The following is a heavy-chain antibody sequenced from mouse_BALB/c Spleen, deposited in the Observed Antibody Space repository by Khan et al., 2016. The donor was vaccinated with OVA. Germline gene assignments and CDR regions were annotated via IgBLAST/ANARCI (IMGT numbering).Heavy chain of an antibody. Sequence: IQLVQSGAELVKPEASVKLSCTASGFNIKDTYMHWVKQRPEQGLEWIGRIDPASGNIKYDPKFQGKATITADTSSNTAYLQLSSLTSEDTAVYYCVSPNWFAYWGQGTLVTVSA. CDR3: VSPNWFAY. CDR2: IDPASGNI. CDR1: GFNIKDTY. V-gene: IGHV14-3*02. J-gene: IGHJ3*01.